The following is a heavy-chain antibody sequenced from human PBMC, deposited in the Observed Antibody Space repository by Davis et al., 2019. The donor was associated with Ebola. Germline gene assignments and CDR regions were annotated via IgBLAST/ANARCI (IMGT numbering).Heavy chain of an antibody. CDR1: GFTFGSYS. CDR3: ARMYYDFWSGSYGMDV. CDR2: ISTSSTYI. J-gene: IGHJ6*02. V-gene: IGHV3-21*01. Sequence: GGSLRLSCAASGFTFGSYSMSWVRQAPGKGLEWVSCISTSSTYIYYADSVKGRFTISRDNAKNSLYLQMNSLRAEDTAVYYCARMYYDFWSGSYGMDVWGQGTTVTVSS. D-gene: IGHD3-3*01.